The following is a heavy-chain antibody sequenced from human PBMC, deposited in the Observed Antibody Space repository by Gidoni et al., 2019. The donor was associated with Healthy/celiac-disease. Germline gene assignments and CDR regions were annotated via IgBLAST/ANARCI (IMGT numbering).Heavy chain of an antibody. J-gene: IGHJ4*02. V-gene: IGHV3-11*01. Sequence: QVQRVESGGGLGKPGGSLRLTCGDYGLTFSDYYMIWIRQAPGTGLEWVSYISSSGITIYHADSVKGRFTISSDTAKNSLYLQMNCLRAESTAVYYCARAPLYRSSWYSFDYWGQGTLVTVSS. CDR3: ARAPLYRSSWYSFDY. CDR2: ISSSGITI. D-gene: IGHD6-13*01. CDR1: GLTFSDYY.